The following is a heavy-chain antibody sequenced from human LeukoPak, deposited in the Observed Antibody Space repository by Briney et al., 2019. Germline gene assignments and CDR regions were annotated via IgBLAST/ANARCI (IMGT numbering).Heavy chain of an antibody. CDR3: ARVRGYCSSTICYRYYFDY. V-gene: IGHV4-38-2*01. CDR2: IYHSGST. J-gene: IGHJ4*02. D-gene: IGHD2-2*01. Sequence: SETLSFTCAVSDYSISSGYYWGWIRQPPGKGLEWIGTIYHSGSTYYNPSLKSRVTISVDTSKNQFSLKLTSVTAADTAVYYCARVRGYCSSTICYRYYFDYWGQGTLVTVSS. CDR1: DYSISSGYY.